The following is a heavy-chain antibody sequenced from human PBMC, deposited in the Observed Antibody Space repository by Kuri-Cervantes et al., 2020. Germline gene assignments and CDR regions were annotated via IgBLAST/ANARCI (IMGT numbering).Heavy chain of an antibody. V-gene: IGHV4-30-2*01. CDR1: GGSISSYY. Sequence: LRLSCTVSGGSISSYYWSWIRQPPGKGLEWIGYIYHSGSTYYNPSLKSRVTISVDRSKNQFSLKLSSVTAADTAVYYCAREELYTGAFDYWGQGTLVTVSS. CDR2: IYHSGST. CDR3: AREELYTGAFDY. D-gene: IGHD1-26*01. J-gene: IGHJ4*02.